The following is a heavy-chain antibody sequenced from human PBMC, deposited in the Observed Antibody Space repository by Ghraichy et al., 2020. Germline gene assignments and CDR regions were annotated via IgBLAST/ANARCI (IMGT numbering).Heavy chain of an antibody. Sequence: ASVKVSCKACRAPFSSSYMHCVRQSPGQVLEWMGWINPNSGGTNYAQKFQGRVTMTRDTSISTAYMELSRLRSDDTAVYYCARATILYSTLGYWGQGTLVIVSS. D-gene: IGHD2-8*01. V-gene: IGHV1-2*02. CDR2: INPNSGGT. CDR3: ARATILYSTLGY. CDR1: RAPFSSSY. J-gene: IGHJ4*02.